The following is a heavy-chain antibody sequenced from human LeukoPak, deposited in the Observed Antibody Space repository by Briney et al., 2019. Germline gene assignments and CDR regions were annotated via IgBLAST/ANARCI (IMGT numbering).Heavy chain of an antibody. J-gene: IGHJ4*02. CDR3: ASQSGSWFGY. CDR1: GFTFSSYA. V-gene: IGHV3-30*04. Sequence: GGSLRLSCAASGFTFSSYAMHWVRQAPGKGLEWVAVISYDGSNKYYADSVKGRFTISRDNSKNTLYLQMNSLRAEDTAVYYCASQSGSWFGYWGQGTLVTVSS. D-gene: IGHD1-26*01. CDR2: ISYDGSNK.